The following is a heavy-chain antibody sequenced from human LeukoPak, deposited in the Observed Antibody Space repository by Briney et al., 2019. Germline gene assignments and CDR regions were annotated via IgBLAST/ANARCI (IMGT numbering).Heavy chain of an antibody. CDR2: ISGSGGNT. J-gene: IGHJ4*02. CDR1: GFTFSNNP. V-gene: IGHV3-23*01. Sequence: SGGSLRLSCVGSGFTFSNNPLSWVRQAPGKGLEWVSAISGSGGNTYYADSVRRRFTISRDNSKNTLFLQMNTLRADDTAVYYCATTKQARRYFDYWGQGTLVTVSS. D-gene: IGHD1-1*01. CDR3: ATTKQARRYFDY.